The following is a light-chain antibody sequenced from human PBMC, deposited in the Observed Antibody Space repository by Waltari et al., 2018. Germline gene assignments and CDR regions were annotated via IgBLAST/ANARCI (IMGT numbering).Light chain of an antibody. CDR2: EAS. CDR1: TTDF. J-gene: IGLJ3*02. CDR3: CSPSGGGTWV. V-gene: IGLV2-23*01. Sequence: QSALTQPASMSGSPGQSITISCTSTTTDFVSWYQHLPGKAPRLLIYEASKRPSGFSGLFSGSQPASTASLTTSGLGLTDQATYDGCSPSGGGTWVFGGGTDLAVL.